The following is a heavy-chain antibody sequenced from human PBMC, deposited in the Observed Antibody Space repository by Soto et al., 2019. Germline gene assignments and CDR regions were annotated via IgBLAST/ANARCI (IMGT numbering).Heavy chain of an antibody. CDR2: INHLGSI. V-gene: IGHV4-34*01. D-gene: IGHD3-22*01. J-gene: IGHJ3*02. CDR1: GGSLSDYF. Sequence: SETLSLTCVVSGGSLSDYFWSWIRQPPGMALEWIGEINHLGSINYNPSLKSRVTMSVDTSKNQFSLTLNSVTAADTATYYCARGGYYLEEPDAFDIWGQGTMVTVSS. CDR3: ARGGYYLEEPDAFDI.